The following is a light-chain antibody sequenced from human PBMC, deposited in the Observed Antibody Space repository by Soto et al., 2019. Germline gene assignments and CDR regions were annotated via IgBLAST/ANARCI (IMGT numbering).Light chain of an antibody. CDR1: QSVRSD. Sequence: IVMTQSPATLSVSPGERVSLSCRASQSVRSDLAWYQQKPGQAPRLLISGASTRATGVPARFSGSGSGTELTLTISSLQSEDSEVYYCQQYSSWPPTFGQGTKV. CDR2: GAS. V-gene: IGKV3-15*01. J-gene: IGKJ1*01. CDR3: QQYSSWPPT.